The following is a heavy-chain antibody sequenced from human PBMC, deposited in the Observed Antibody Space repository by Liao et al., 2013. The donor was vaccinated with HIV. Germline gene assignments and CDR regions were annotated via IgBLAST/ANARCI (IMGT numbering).Heavy chain of an antibody. Sequence: QLQLQESGSGLVKPSQTLSLTCAVSGGSISSGGYSWSWIRQPPGKGLEWIGFIDHSGSTYYNPSLKSRVTISVDRSRNQFSLKLSSVTAADTAVYYCARSHSGDVFDIWGQGTMVTVSS. D-gene: IGHD2-21*01. CDR1: GGSISSGGYS. CDR2: IDHSGST. CDR3: ARSHSGDVFDI. V-gene: IGHV4-30-2*01. J-gene: IGHJ3*02.